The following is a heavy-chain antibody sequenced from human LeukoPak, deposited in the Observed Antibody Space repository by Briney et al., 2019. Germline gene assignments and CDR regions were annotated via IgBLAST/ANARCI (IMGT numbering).Heavy chain of an antibody. V-gene: IGHV6-1*01. CDR1: GDSVSSNTAA. J-gene: IGHJ4*02. CDR2: TYYRSKWYN. D-gene: IGHD3-16*01. CDR3: AREPQPWGRGFDY. Sequence: SQTLSLTCAVSGDSVSSNTAAWNWIRQSPSRGLEWLGRTYYRSKWYNDYAESVRSRITINPDTSKNDFSLHLNSVTPEDSAVYYCAREPQPWGRGFDYWGQGSLVTVSS.